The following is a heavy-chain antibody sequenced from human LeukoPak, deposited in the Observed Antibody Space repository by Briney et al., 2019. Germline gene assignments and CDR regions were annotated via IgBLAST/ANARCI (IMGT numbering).Heavy chain of an antibody. CDR2: ISAYNGNT. Sequence: GASVKVSCKASGYTFTSYGISWVRQAPGQGLEWMGWISAYNGNTNYAQKLQGRVTMTTDTSTSTAYMELRSLRSDDTAVYYCARDSSKIAVASTFDYWGQGTLVTDSS. J-gene: IGHJ4*02. CDR3: ARDSSKIAVASTFDY. V-gene: IGHV1-18*01. CDR1: GYTFTSYG. D-gene: IGHD6-19*01.